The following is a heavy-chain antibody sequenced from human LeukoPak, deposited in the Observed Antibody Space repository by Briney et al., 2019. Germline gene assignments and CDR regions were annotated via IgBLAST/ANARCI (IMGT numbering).Heavy chain of an antibody. D-gene: IGHD3-16*01. CDR2: ISSSGRDT. CDR3: AKDEAGGGIYYGMDV. CDR1: GLTFGDYA. Sequence: GGSLRLSCAASGLTFGDYAMSWVRQAPGKGLEWVSTISSSGRDTYYADSVKGRFTISRDNSKNTLYLQMNSLRAEDTAVYYCAKDEAGGGIYYGMDVRGQGTTVTVSS. V-gene: IGHV3-23*01. J-gene: IGHJ6*02.